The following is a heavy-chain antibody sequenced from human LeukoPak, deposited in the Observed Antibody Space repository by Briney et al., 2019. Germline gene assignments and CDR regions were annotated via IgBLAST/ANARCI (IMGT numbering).Heavy chain of an antibody. D-gene: IGHD1-26*01. CDR2: ISGSGGST. Sequence: PGGSLRLSCAASGFTFSSYAMSWVRQAPGKGLEWVSAISGSGGSTYYADSVKGRFTISRDNSKNTLYLQMNSLRAEDTAVYYCARDEQWELQYDAFDIWGQGTMVTVSS. CDR1: GFTFSSYA. CDR3: ARDEQWELQYDAFDI. V-gene: IGHV3-23*01. J-gene: IGHJ3*02.